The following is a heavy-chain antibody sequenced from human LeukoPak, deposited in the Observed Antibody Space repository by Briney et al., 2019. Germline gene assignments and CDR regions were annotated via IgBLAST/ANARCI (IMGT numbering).Heavy chain of an antibody. CDR3: ARLRGIAVAGNYFDY. V-gene: IGHV5-51*01. D-gene: IGHD6-19*01. CDR2: IYPGDSDT. CDR1: GYSFTSYW. J-gene: IGHJ4*02. Sequence: GESLKISCKGSGYSFTSYWSGWVRQMPGKGLEWMGIIYPGDSDTRYSPSFQGQVTISADKSISTAYLQWSSLKASDTAMYYCARLRGIAVAGNYFDYWGQGTLVTVSS.